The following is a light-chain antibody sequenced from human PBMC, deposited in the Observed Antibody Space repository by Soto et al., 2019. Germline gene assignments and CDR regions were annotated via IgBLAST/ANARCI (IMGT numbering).Light chain of an antibody. CDR2: GAS. CDR3: QQYGSSPLT. V-gene: IGKV3-20*01. J-gene: IGKJ4*01. CDR1: QSVSSRN. Sequence: EIVLTQSPGTLSLSPGERATLSCRASQSVSSRNLAWYQQKPGQAPRLLIYGASSRATGIPDRFSGSGSGTDFTLTISRLEPEDFAVYYCQQYGSSPLTFGGVTKVEI.